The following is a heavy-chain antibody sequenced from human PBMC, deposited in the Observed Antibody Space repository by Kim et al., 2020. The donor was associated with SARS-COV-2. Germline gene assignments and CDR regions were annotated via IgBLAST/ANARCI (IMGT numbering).Heavy chain of an antibody. D-gene: IGHD3-10*01. J-gene: IGHJ5*02. Sequence: AQKFQGRVTIPADKSTSTAYMELSSLRSEDTAVYYCAISLFGELFRWFDPWGQGTLVTVSS. CDR3: AISLFGELFRWFDP. V-gene: IGHV1-69*02.